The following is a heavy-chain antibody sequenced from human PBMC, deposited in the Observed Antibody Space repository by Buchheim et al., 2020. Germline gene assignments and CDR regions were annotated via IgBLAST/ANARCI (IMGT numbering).Heavy chain of an antibody. Sequence: EVQLLESGGGLVQPGASLRLSCAASGFTSSRFGMSWVRQAPGKGLEWVSTIIVSGGSTFYADSVKVRFTISRDNSKNTLSVQRSGLRADDTAIYYCARRGRRNCGSTSCPSEYYFDYWGQGTL. CDR1: GFTSSRFG. V-gene: IGHV3-23*01. J-gene: IGHJ4*02. D-gene: IGHD2-2*01. CDR3: ARRGRRNCGSTSCPSEYYFDY. CDR2: IIVSGGST.